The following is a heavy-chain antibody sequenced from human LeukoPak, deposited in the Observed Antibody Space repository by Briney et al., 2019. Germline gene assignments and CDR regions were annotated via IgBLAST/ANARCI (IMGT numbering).Heavy chain of an antibody. V-gene: IGHV4-59*08. CDR3: ARHRGYCSSTSCSYNWFDP. CDR2: ISYSGST. Sequence: SETLSLTCTVSGGSISSYYWSWIRQPPGKGLEYIGYISYSGSTNYNPSLKSRVTISVDTSKNQFSLKLSSVTAADTAVYYCARHRGYCSSTSCSYNWFDPWGQGTLVTVSS. CDR1: GGSISSYY. J-gene: IGHJ5*02. D-gene: IGHD2-2*03.